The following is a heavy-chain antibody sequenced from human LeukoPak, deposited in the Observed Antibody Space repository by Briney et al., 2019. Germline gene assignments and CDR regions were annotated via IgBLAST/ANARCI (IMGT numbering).Heavy chain of an antibody. V-gene: IGHV3-21*01. D-gene: IGHD2-15*01. J-gene: IGHJ6*04. Sequence: GGSLRLSCAASGFTFRSYSMNWVRQAPGKGLEWVSSIGSSSSYIYYADSVKGRFTISRDNAKNSLYLQMNSLRAEDTAVYYCARDRARYCSGGSCYSLWNYYYYGMDVWGKGTTVTVST. CDR3: ARDRARYCSGGSCYSLWNYYYYGMDV. CDR2: IGSSSSYI. CDR1: GFTFRSYS.